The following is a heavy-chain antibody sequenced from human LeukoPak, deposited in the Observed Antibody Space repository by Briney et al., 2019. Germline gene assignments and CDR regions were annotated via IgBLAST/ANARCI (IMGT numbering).Heavy chain of an antibody. CDR1: GYTFTGYY. J-gene: IGHJ6*03. CDR3: ARTETRLTPYYFYYMDV. Sequence: ASVKVSCKASGYTFTGYYMHWVRQAPGQGLEWMGWINPNSGDTNYAQKFQGRVTMTRDTSISTAYMELSRLRSDDTAVYYCARTETRLTPYYFYYMDVWGKGTTVTVSS. CDR2: INPNSGDT. V-gene: IGHV1-2*02. D-gene: IGHD4-23*01.